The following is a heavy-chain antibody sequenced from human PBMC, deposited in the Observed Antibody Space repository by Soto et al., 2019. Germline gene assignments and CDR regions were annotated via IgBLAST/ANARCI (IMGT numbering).Heavy chain of an antibody. V-gene: IGHV3-23*01. CDR1: GFTFSSNA. Sequence: EVQLLESGGGLVQPGGSLRLSCAASGFTFSSNAMTWVRQAPGKGLEWVSTIIGSGGRTYYADSVKGRFTISRDNAKNTMYMQMNSRRAEDTAVYYCAKDGRIAAAGTLPYDYWGQGTLVTVSS. J-gene: IGHJ4*02. D-gene: IGHD6-13*01. CDR2: IIGSGGRT. CDR3: AKDGRIAAAGTLPYDY.